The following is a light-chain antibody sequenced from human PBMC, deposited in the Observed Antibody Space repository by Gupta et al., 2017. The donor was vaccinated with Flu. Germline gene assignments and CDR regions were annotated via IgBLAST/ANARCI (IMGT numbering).Light chain of an antibody. Sequence: VLTQSPATLSLSPGDRATLSCRASQSVSSYLAWYQQKPGQAPRLLIYDASNRATGIPARFSGSGSGTDFTLTISSLEPEDFAVYYCQQRENGLPRLTFGGGTKVEIE. CDR1: QSVSSY. V-gene: IGKV3-11*01. CDR3: QQRENGLPRLT. J-gene: IGKJ4*01. CDR2: DAS.